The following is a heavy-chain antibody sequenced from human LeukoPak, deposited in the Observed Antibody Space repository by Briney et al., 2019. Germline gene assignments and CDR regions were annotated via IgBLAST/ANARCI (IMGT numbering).Heavy chain of an antibody. J-gene: IGHJ4*02. CDR1: GGSISSGGYY. Sequence: PSETLSLTCTVSGGSISSGGYYWSWIRQHPGKGLEWIGYIYYSGSTYYNPSLKSRVTISVDTSKNQFSLKVNSVTAADTAVYYCARDSGSRGVYWGQGTLVTVSS. CDR3: ARDSGSRGVY. CDR2: IYYSGST. D-gene: IGHD1-26*01. V-gene: IGHV4-31*03.